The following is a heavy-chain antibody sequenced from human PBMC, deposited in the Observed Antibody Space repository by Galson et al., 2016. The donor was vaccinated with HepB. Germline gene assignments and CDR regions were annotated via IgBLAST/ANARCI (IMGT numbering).Heavy chain of an antibody. V-gene: IGHV3-23*01. CDR3: ARWAYQSGNYRALDY. CDR1: GFTFSTYA. CDR2: INGNGGST. J-gene: IGHJ4*02. Sequence: SLRLSCAASGFTFSTYAMDWVRQAPGKGPEWVSAINGNGGSTYYTDSVKGRFTISRDNSKNTLYLQMNSLRAEDTAVYSCARWAYQSGNYRALDYLGQGTLVTVSS. D-gene: IGHD3-16*02.